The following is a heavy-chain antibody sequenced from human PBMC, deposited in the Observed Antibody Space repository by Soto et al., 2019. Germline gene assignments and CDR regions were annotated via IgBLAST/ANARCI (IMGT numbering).Heavy chain of an antibody. CDR3: VRDYDSSGYNSDY. CDR1: GFTFSSYW. Sequence: GGALRLSCAASGFTFSSYWMHWVRQVPGKGLVWVSRINSEGTGTIYADSVKGRFTISRDNAKNTLYLQMNSLRAADTAVYYCVRDYDSSGYNSDYWGQGTPVTVS. V-gene: IGHV3-74*01. CDR2: INSEGTGT. J-gene: IGHJ4*02. D-gene: IGHD3-22*01.